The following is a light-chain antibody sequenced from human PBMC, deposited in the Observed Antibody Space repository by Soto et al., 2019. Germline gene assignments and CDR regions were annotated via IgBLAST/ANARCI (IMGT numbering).Light chain of an antibody. CDR1: QTISSW. V-gene: IGKV1-33*01. CDR2: DAS. Sequence: DIQMTQSPSTLSASVGDRVTITCRASQTISSWLAWYHQKPGKAPKLLIFDASNLETGVPSRFSGSGSRTHSSLTINNLQPEDVGTYFCQHYDNLPLTFGGGTKVDIK. CDR3: QHYDNLPLT. J-gene: IGKJ4*01.